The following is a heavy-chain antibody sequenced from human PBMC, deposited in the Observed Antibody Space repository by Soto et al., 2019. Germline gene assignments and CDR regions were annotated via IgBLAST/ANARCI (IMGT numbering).Heavy chain of an antibody. CDR2: IWYDGSNK. D-gene: IGHD6-13*01. Sequence: GGSLRLSCAASGFTFSSYGMHWVRQAPGKGLEWVAVIWYDGSNKYYADSVEGRFTISRDNSKNTLYLQMNSLRAEDTAVYYCARDGYSSSWYSRGYMDVWGKGTTVTVSS. CDR1: GFTFSSYG. CDR3: ARDGYSSSWYSRGYMDV. J-gene: IGHJ6*03. V-gene: IGHV3-33*01.